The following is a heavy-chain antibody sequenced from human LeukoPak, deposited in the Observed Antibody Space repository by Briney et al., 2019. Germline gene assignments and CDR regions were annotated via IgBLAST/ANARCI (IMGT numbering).Heavy chain of an antibody. D-gene: IGHD2-2*03. Sequence: SETLSLTCTVSGGSISSYYWSWIRQPAGKGLEWIGRIYTSGSTNYNPSLKSRVTMSVDASKNQFSLKLSSVTAADTAVYYCARVGYCSSTSCYSVDYWGQGTLVTVSS. CDR2: IYTSGST. CDR3: ARVGYCSSTSCYSVDY. CDR1: GGSISSYY. V-gene: IGHV4-4*07. J-gene: IGHJ4*02.